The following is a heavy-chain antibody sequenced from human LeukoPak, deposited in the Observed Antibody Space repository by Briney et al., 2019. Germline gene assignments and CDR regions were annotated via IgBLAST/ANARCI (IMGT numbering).Heavy chain of an antibody. V-gene: IGHV4-59*01. CDR1: GGSISSYY. Sequence: PSETLSLTCTVSGGSISSYYWSWIRQPPGKGLEWIGYIYYSGSTNYNPSLKSRVTISVDKSKNQFSLKLSSVTAADTAVYYCAREYYYGSGSFFDYWGQGTLVTVSP. D-gene: IGHD3-10*01. CDR3: AREYYYGSGSFFDY. J-gene: IGHJ4*02. CDR2: IYYSGST.